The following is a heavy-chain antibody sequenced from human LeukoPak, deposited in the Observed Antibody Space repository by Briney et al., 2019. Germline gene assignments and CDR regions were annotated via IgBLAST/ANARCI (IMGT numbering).Heavy chain of an antibody. CDR1: GFTFDDYA. Sequence: GGSLRLSCEASGFTFDDYAMHWVRQAPGKGLEWVSGISWNSGSIGYADSVKGRFTISRDNAKNSLYLQMNSLRAEDTALYYCAKDIYYDSSGYFDYWGQGTLVTVSS. CDR2: ISWNSGSI. D-gene: IGHD3-22*01. CDR3: AKDIYYDSSGYFDY. V-gene: IGHV3-9*01. J-gene: IGHJ4*02.